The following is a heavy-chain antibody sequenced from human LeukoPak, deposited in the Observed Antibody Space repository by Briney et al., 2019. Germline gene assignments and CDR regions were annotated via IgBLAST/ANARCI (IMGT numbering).Heavy chain of an antibody. D-gene: IGHD4-17*01. J-gene: IGHJ3*01. CDR2: LYHSGST. Sequence: KAPGTLSLTCAVSGGSISNSNWGSWVRQPPGKGLDWIGALYHSGSTNYNPSLRSRVAISVDKSKNHFSLNLTSVTAADTAVYYCARLTTVTTNGGFDFWGQGTMVTVSS. CDR3: ARLTTVTTNGGFDF. CDR1: GGSISNSNW. V-gene: IGHV4-4*03.